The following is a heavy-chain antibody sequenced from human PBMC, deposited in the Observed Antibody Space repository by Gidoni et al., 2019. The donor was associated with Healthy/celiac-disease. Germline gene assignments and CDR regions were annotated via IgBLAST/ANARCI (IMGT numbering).Heavy chain of an antibody. Sequence: QLQLQESGPGLVKPSETLSLTCTVSGGSISSSSYYWGWIRQPPGKGLEWIGSIYYSGSTYYNPSLKSRVTISVDTSKNQFSLKLSSVTAADTAVYYCARLGGIAAAGTRYYGMDVWGQGTTVTVSS. D-gene: IGHD6-13*01. CDR2: IYYSGST. CDR1: GGSISSSSYY. V-gene: IGHV4-39*01. CDR3: ARLGGIAAAGTRYYGMDV. J-gene: IGHJ6*02.